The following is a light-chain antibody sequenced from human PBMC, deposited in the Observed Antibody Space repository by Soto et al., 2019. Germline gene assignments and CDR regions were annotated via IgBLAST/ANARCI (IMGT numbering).Light chain of an antibody. Sequence: EIVLTQSPGTLSLSPGERATLSCRASQSVSGSYLAWYQQKPGQAPRLLIYGASNRATGIPARFSGSGSGTDFTLTISRLEPEDFAVYYCQQYGSSGTFGQGTKVDIK. CDR2: GAS. CDR3: QQYGSSGT. J-gene: IGKJ1*01. V-gene: IGKV3-20*01. CDR1: QSVSGSY.